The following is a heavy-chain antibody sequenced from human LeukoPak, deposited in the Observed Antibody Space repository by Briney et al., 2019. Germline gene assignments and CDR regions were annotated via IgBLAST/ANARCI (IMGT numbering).Heavy chain of an antibody. Sequence: SETLSLTRTVSGGSISSGDSYWRWIRQPPGKGLEWIGYIYYSGSTYYNPSLKSRVTISVDTSKNQFSLKLSSVTAADTAVYYCARVPRGSDGYFQHWGQGTLVTVSS. CDR3: ARVPRGSDGYFQH. CDR2: IYYSGST. CDR1: GGSISSGDSY. D-gene: IGHD1-26*01. J-gene: IGHJ1*01. V-gene: IGHV4-30-4*01.